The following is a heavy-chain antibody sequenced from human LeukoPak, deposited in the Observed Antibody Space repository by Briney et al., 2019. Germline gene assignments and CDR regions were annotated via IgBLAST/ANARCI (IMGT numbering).Heavy chain of an antibody. J-gene: IGHJ6*02. Sequence: ASVKVSFKASGYTFTSYGISWVRQAPGQGLEWMGWISAYNGNTNYAQKLQGRVTMTTDTSTSTAYMELRSLRSDDTAVYYCAREGRGYSSGWTNYYYYGMDVWGQGTTVTVSS. CDR2: ISAYNGNT. V-gene: IGHV1-18*01. CDR3: AREGRGYSSGWTNYYYYGMDV. D-gene: IGHD6-19*01. CDR1: GYTFTSYG.